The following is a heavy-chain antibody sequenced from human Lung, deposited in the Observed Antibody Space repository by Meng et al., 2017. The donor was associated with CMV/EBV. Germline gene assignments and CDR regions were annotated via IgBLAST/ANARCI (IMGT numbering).Heavy chain of an antibody. D-gene: IGHD2-21*02. CDR3: ARVVTALWGYYFDY. J-gene: IGHJ4*02. Sequence: QVQVAEAGPGRVKPSGTLSLICAVSGGSISSSNWWSWVRQPPGKGLEWIGEIYHSGSTNYNPSLKSRVTISVDKSKNQFSLKLSSVTAADTAVYYCARVVTALWGYYFDYWGQGTLVTVSS. CDR1: GGSISSSNW. V-gene: IGHV4-4*02. CDR2: IYHSGST.